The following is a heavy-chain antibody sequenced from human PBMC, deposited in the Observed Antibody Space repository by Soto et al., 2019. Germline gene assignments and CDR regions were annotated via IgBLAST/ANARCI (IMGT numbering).Heavy chain of an antibody. CDR1: GYTFTRYG. V-gene: IGHV1-18*01. J-gene: IGHJ6*02. CDR2: ISAHNGNT. D-gene: IGHD5-18*01. Sequence: ASVKVSCKASGYTFTRYGISWVRQAPGQGLEWMAWISAHNGNTKYAQRLQGRLTITTDTSTSTAYMELRSLRSDDTAVYYCARDTWIQLWLDYYGMDVWGQGTTVTVSS. CDR3: ARDTWIQLWLDYYGMDV.